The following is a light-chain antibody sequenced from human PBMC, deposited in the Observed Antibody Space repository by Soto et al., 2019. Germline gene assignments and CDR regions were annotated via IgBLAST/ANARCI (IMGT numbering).Light chain of an antibody. Sequence: DIQMTQSPSTLSASVGDRVTITSRASQSISSWLASYQQKPGKAPELLIYDASALKSGVPSRFSGSGSGTEFTLTISSLQPDDSATYYCQHYNSYSPMYTFGQGTKLEIK. CDR2: DAS. CDR1: QSISSW. CDR3: QHYNSYSPMYT. J-gene: IGKJ2*01. V-gene: IGKV1-5*01.